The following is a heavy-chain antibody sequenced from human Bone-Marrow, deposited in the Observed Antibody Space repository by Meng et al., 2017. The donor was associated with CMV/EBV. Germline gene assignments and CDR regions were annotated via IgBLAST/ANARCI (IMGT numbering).Heavy chain of an antibody. V-gene: IGHV1-69*10. CDR2: IIPILGIA. D-gene: IGHD2-2*01. Sequence: SVKVSCKASGYTFTDYYIHWVRQAPGQGLEWMGGIIPILGIANYAQKFQGRVTITADKSTSTAYMELSSLRSEDTAVYYCARVVGYCSSTSCYDWFDPWGQGTLVTVSS. CDR1: GYTFTDYY. J-gene: IGHJ5*02. CDR3: ARVVGYCSSTSCYDWFDP.